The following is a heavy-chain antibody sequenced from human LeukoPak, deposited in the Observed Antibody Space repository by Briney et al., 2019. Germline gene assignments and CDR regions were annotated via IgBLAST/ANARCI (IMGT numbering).Heavy chain of an antibody. CDR3: ARVFSGSDY. D-gene: IGHD2-15*01. J-gene: IGHJ4*02. V-gene: IGHV3-21*01. Sequence: PGGSLRLSCAASGFTFSAYSMNWVRQAPGKGLEWVSFINSGSGHIYYADSLQGRFTISRDNAKNSLYLQMNSLRAEDTAIYYCARVFSGSDYWGQGTPVTVSS. CDR2: INSGSGHI. CDR1: GFTFSAYS.